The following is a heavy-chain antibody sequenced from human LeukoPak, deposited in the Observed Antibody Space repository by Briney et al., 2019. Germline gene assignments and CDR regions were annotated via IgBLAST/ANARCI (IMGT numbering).Heavy chain of an antibody. J-gene: IGHJ4*02. CDR3: ARVPAPFGGSSEEYYFDY. CDR2: ISAYNGNT. D-gene: IGHD3-16*01. Sequence: ASVKVSCKASGYTFTSYGISWVRQAPGQGLEWMGWISAYNGNTNYAQKLQGRVTMTTDTSTSTAYMELRSLRSDDTAVYYCARVPAPFGGSSEEYYFDYWGQGTLVTVSS. V-gene: IGHV1-18*01. CDR1: GYTFTSYG.